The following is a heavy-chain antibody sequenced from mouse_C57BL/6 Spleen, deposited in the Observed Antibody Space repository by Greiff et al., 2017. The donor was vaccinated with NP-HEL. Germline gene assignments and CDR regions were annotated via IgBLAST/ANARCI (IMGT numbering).Heavy chain of an antibody. J-gene: IGHJ2*01. V-gene: IGHV5-16*01. D-gene: IGHD1-2*01. CDR2: INYDGSST. Sequence: EVKLVESEGGLVQPGSSMKLSCTASGFTFSDYYMAWVRQVPEKGLEWVANINYDGSSTYYLDSLKSRFIISRDNAKNILYLQMSSLKSEDTATYYCARAGYYGYYFDYWGQGTTLTVSS. CDR1: GFTFSDYY. CDR3: ARAGYYGYYFDY.